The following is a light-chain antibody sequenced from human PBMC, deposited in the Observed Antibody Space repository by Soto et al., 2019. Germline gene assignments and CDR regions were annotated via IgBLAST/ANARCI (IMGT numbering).Light chain of an antibody. CDR2: EAS. J-gene: IGKJ3*01. CDR1: QGISSS. CDR3: QQYDNLPFT. Sequence: DIQMTQSPSSLSASIGDRVTVTCQASQGISSSLNWYQQTPGKAPKLLIYEASNLETGVPSRFSGSGSGTDFTFTISSLQPEDIATYYCQQYDNLPFTFGPGTKVDIK. V-gene: IGKV1-33*01.